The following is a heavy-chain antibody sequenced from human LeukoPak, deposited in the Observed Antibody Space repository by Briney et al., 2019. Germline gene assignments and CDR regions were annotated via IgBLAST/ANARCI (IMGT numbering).Heavy chain of an antibody. CDR2: IKVDGTEK. CDR1: GFTFSSYA. J-gene: IGHJ4*02. D-gene: IGHD1-1*01. V-gene: IGHV3-7*05. CDR3: ARDWNGSGTAFDH. Sequence: GGSLRLSCAASGFTFSSYAMNWVRQAPGKGLEWVANIKVDGTEKYYVDSVKGRFTISRDNAKNSLSLQMSGLRAEDTAVYYCARDWNGSGTAFDHWGQGTLVTVSS.